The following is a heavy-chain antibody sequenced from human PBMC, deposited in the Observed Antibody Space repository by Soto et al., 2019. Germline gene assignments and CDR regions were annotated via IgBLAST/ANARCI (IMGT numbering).Heavy chain of an antibody. CDR2: IIPIFGTT. CDR1: GGTFSNYA. J-gene: IGHJ1*01. V-gene: IGHV1-69*12. CDR3: AGRGERDYYEPSGYG. Sequence: QVQLVQSGAEVKKPGSSVKVSCKASGGTFSNYALSWVRQAPGQGLEWMGDIIPIFGTTNNAQKFQGRVTITADEATSTAYMELSSLRSEDTAGYYCAGRGERDYYEPSGYGWGQGTLVTVSS. D-gene: IGHD3-22*01.